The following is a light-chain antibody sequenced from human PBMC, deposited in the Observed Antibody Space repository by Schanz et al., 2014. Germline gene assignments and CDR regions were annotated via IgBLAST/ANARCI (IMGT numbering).Light chain of an antibody. V-gene: IGLV1-40*01. J-gene: IGLJ3*02. CDR1: SSNIGAGYE. CDR2: SNN. Sequence: QSVLTQPPSVSGAPGQRVTISCTGSSSNIGAGYEVHWYQQLPGTAPKLVIYSNNQRPSGVPDRFSGSKSGTSASLAISGLQSEDEADYYCATWDDSLNCPVFGGGTKLTVL. CDR3: ATWDDSLNCPV.